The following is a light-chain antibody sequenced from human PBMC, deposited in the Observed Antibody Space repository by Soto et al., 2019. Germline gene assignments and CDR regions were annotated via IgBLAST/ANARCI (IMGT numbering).Light chain of an antibody. Sequence: QSVLTQPPSASGTPGQRVTISCSGSSSNIGSNSVNWYQQLPGTAPKLLIYNNNQRPSGVPDRFSGSKSGTSASLAISGLQSEDESDYYCAAWDDSLDGPTFGTGTKVTVL. CDR3: AAWDDSLDGPT. V-gene: IGLV1-44*01. CDR2: NNN. J-gene: IGLJ1*01. CDR1: SSNIGSNS.